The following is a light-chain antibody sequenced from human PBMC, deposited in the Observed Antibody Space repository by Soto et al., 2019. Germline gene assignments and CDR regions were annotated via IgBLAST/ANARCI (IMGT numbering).Light chain of an antibody. J-gene: IGLJ1*01. CDR2: DVS. CDR1: TSDVGAYNY. CDR3: CSYTGSSTRYV. V-gene: IGLV2-14*01. Sequence: QSVLTQPASVSGSPGQSITISCTGTTSDVGAYNYVSWYQQHPGKAPKLMIYDVSNRPSGVSNRFSGSKSGNTASLIISGLQAEDEADYCCCSYTGSSTRYVFGTGTKLTVL.